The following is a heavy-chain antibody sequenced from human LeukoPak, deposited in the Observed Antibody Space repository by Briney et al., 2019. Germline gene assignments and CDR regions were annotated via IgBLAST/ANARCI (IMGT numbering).Heavy chain of an antibody. CDR1: GYTFTNYS. CDR3: ASGRYSSSSPHYYYYYMDV. J-gene: IGHJ6*03. D-gene: IGHD6-6*01. Sequence: ASVKVSCKASGYTFTNYSISWVRQAPGQGLEWMGWISAYSGNTHYSHKLQGRVTMTTDTPTSTGYMELRSLRSDDTAVYYCASGRYSSSSPHYYYYYMDVWGKGTTVTVSS. CDR2: ISAYSGNT. V-gene: IGHV1-18*01.